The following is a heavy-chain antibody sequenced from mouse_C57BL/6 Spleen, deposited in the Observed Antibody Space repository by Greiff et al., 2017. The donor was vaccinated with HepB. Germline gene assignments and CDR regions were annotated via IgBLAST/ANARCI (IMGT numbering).Heavy chain of an antibody. D-gene: IGHD2-3*01. CDR1: GYTFTSYG. V-gene: IGHV1-81*01. J-gene: IGHJ3*01. CDR2: IYPRSGNT. CDR3: AGDDGYYGAY. Sequence: QVQLKESGAELARPGASVKLSCKASGYTFTSYGISWVKQRTGQGLEWIGEIYPRSGNTYYNEKFKGKATLTADKSSSTAYMELRSLTSEDSAVYFCAGDDGYYGAYWGQGTLVTVSA.